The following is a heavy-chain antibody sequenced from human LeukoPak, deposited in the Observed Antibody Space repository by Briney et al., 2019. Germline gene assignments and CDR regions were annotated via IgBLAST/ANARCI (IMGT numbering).Heavy chain of an antibody. V-gene: IGHV3-48*03. Sequence: GGSLRLSCAASGFTFSSYEMNWVRQAPGKGLEWISYITTSGTTLDYADSVKGRFTISRDNAKNSLYLQMNSLRAEDTAVYYCARPYSSGWDNWFDPWGQGTLVTVSS. D-gene: IGHD6-19*01. CDR1: GFTFSSYE. CDR2: ITTSGTTL. CDR3: ARPYSSGWDNWFDP. J-gene: IGHJ5*02.